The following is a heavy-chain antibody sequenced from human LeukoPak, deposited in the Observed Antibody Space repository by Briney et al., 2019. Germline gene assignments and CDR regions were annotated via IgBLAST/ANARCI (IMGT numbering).Heavy chain of an antibody. J-gene: IGHJ4*02. CDR2: ISAGDGSP. D-gene: IGHD1-26*01. CDR3: TKAGSFWGFDS. CDR1: GFTFSSYA. V-gene: IGHV3-23*01. Sequence: GGSLRLSCAASGFTFSSYAMSWGRQAPGKGLEWVSGISAGDGSPFYADSVKGRFTISRDNPKNTLYLQMNSLRAEDTAVHYCTKAGSFWGFDSWGQGTLVTVSS.